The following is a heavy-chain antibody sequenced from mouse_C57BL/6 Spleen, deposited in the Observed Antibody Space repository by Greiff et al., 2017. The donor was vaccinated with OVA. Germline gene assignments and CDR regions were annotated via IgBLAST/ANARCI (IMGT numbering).Heavy chain of an antibody. Sequence: EVQLQESGGDLVKPGGSLKLSCAASGFTFSSYGMSWVRQTPDKRLEWVATISSGGSYTYYPDSVKGRFTISRDNAKNTRYLQMSSLKSEDTAMYYCARRSTCFDDWGQGTTLTVSS. CDR2: ISSGGSYT. D-gene: IGHD5-1*01. CDR3: ARRSTCFDD. V-gene: IGHV5-6*01. J-gene: IGHJ2*01. CDR1: GFTFSSYG.